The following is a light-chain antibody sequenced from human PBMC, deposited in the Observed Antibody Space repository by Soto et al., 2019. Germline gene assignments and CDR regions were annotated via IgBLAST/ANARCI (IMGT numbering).Light chain of an antibody. CDR3: QQYGSSPPYT. J-gene: IGKJ2*01. V-gene: IGKV3-20*01. Sequence: EIVMTQSPGTLSLSPGERATLSCRASQSVSSSYLSWYQQKPGQAPRLLIYGASSRATGIADKFSGSGSGTDVTLTISRLEPEYFALYYCQQYGSSPPYTFGQGTKLEIK. CDR2: GAS. CDR1: QSVSSSY.